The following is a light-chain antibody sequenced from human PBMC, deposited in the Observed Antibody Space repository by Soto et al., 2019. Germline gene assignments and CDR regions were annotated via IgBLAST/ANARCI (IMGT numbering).Light chain of an antibody. CDR1: QSVSSNY. J-gene: IGKJ2*01. CDR3: QQYGTSPYA. Sequence: EIVLTQSPGTLSLSPGERATLSCRASQSVSSNYLAWYQQTSGQAPSLLIYGASSRATGIPDRFSGSGSGTDFTLTISQLEHEDFAVYYCQQYGTSPYAFGQGTELEI. V-gene: IGKV3-20*01. CDR2: GAS.